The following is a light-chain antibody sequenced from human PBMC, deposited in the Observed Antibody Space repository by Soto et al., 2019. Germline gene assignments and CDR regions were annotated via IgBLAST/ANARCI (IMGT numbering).Light chain of an antibody. CDR3: QQRSNWSWT. CDR1: QSVSSD. CDR2: GAS. J-gene: IGKJ1*01. V-gene: IGKV3-15*01. Sequence: EILMTQSPATLSVSPGERATLACRASQSVSSDLAWYQQRPGQAPRLLIYGASTRATGIPARFSGSGSGTEFTLTISSLQSEDFAVYYCQQRSNWSWTFGQGTTVEIK.